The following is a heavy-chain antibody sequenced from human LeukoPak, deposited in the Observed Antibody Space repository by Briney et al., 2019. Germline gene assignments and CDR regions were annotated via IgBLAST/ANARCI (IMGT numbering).Heavy chain of an antibody. CDR1: GGSISSSNW. CDR3: ARVGYSGYETDYYYGMDV. Sequence: SETLSLTCTVSGGSISSSNWWSWVRQPPGKGLEWIGEIYHSGSTYYNPSLKSRVTISVDTSKNQFSLKLSSVTAADTAVYYCARVGYSGYETDYYYGMDVWGQGTTVTVSS. V-gene: IGHV4-4*02. J-gene: IGHJ6*02. CDR2: IYHSGST. D-gene: IGHD5-12*01.